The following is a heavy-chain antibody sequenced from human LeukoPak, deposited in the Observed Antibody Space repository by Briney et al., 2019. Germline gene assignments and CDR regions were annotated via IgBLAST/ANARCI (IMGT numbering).Heavy chain of an antibody. CDR1: GFTFSDSY. Sequence: GGSLRLSCAASGFTFSDSYMSWIRQAPGKGLEWISYISSSGGTIYYADSVKGRFSISRDNAKNSLYLQMNSLRAEDTAVYCCARGYCSGGTCYLFDYWGLGTLVTVSS. V-gene: IGHV3-11*04. CDR3: ARGYCSGGTCYLFDY. D-gene: IGHD2-15*01. CDR2: ISSSGGTI. J-gene: IGHJ4*02.